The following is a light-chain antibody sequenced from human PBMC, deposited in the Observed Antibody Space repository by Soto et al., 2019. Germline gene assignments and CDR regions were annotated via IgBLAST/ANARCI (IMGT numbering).Light chain of an antibody. Sequence: QSALTQPASVSGSPGQSITISCTVTSSDVGSYNLVSWYQQHPGKAPKLMIYEGSKRPSGVSNRFSGSKSGNTASLTISGLQAEDEADYYCCSYAGSSTLYVFGTGTKV. J-gene: IGLJ1*01. CDR2: EGS. V-gene: IGLV2-23*01. CDR3: CSYAGSSTLYV. CDR1: SSDVGSYNL.